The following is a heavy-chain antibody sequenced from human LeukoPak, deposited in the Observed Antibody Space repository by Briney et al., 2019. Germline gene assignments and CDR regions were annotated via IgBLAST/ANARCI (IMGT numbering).Heavy chain of an antibody. CDR2: INQDGSAK. CDR3: VRLPRSNSVY. J-gene: IGHJ4*02. D-gene: IGHD1-26*01. Sequence: PGGSLRLSCGVTGFTFSNEWMHWVRQAPGKGLEWVALINQDGSAKQYVDSVKGRFTISRDNAKNSVYLQTNSLRVEDTAVYYCVRLPRSNSVYWGQGTLVTVSS. CDR1: GFTFSNEW. V-gene: IGHV3-7*01.